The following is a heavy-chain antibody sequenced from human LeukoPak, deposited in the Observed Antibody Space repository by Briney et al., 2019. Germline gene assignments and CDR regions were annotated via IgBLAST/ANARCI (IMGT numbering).Heavy chain of an antibody. D-gene: IGHD1-7*01. Sequence: SETLSLTCTVSGGSISSYYWSWLRQPPGKGLEWIGFVYYSAFTNYNPSLKSRVTISVDTSKNQFSLKLTSVTAADTAVYYCARALELTTSEFDFWGQGTLVTVSS. V-gene: IGHV4-59*01. CDR3: ARALELTTSEFDF. CDR1: GGSISSYY. CDR2: VYYSAFT. J-gene: IGHJ4*02.